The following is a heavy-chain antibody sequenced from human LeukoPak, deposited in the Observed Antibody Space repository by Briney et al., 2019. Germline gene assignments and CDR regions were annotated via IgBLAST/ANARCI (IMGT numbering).Heavy chain of an antibody. CDR1: GGSISYYY. J-gene: IGHJ4*02. V-gene: IGHV4-59*08. CDR2: SHDSGES. D-gene: IGHD3-10*01. CDR3: AASSHSGSYRAY. Sequence: SETLSLTCSVSGGSISYYYWSWIRQPPGKGLEWIGYSHDSGESNYNPSLQSRVIISRDTSKNQFPLNLMSVTAADTAVYYCAASSHSGSYRAYWGQGTPVTVSS.